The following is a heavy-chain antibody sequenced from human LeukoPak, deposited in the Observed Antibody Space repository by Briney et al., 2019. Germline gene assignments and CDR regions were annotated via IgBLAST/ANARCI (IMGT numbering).Heavy chain of an antibody. J-gene: IGHJ4*02. Sequence: ASVTVSFKASGYTFITYDILWVRQAAGQGLEWMGWLNPNNGHVGYIEKFQGRVTITMDTSISTAYMELRSLRYDDTAVYYCARGPWFRSLVGYCANGICYPGYWGQGSLVTVSS. D-gene: IGHD2-8*01. CDR3: ARGPWFRSLVGYCANGICYPGY. CDR1: GYTFITYD. CDR2: LNPNNGHV. V-gene: IGHV1-8*01.